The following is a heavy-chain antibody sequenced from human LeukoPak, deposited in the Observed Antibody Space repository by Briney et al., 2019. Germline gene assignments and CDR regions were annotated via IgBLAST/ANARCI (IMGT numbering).Heavy chain of an antibody. CDR2: IIPIFGTA. J-gene: IGHJ4*02. Sequence: SVKVSRKASGGTFSSYAISWVRQAPGQGLEWMGGIIPIFGTANYAQKFQGRVTITTDESTSTAYMELSSLRSEDTAVYYCARGGEMATIDFDYWGQGTLVTVSS. CDR3: ARGGEMATIDFDY. D-gene: IGHD5-24*01. CDR1: GGTFSSYA. V-gene: IGHV1-69*05.